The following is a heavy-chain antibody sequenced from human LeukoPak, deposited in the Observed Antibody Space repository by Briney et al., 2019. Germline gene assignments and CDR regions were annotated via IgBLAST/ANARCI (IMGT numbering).Heavy chain of an antibody. CDR2: LYSGGSA. V-gene: IGHV3-53*01. CDR3: ARAGGGYRYGYYYHFYMDV. J-gene: IGHJ6*03. D-gene: IGHD5-18*01. Sequence: GGSLRLSCAASGFNVSRNYISWVRQAPGKGLEWVSLLYSGGSAFHADSVKGRFTISRDNSKNTLYLQLNSLRAEDTAVYYCARAGGGYRYGYYYHFYMDVWGKGTTVTVSS. CDR1: GFNVSRNY.